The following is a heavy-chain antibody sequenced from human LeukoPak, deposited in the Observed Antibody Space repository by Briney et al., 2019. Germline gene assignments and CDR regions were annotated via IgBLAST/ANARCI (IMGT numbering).Heavy chain of an antibody. J-gene: IGHJ4*02. CDR2: IYPSGNT. CDR1: GGSFSNHF. V-gene: IGHV4-4*07. CDR3: ARETLAVAGAFDY. D-gene: IGHD6-19*01. Sequence: SETLSLTCSVSGGSFSNHFWSWVRQPAGKGLEWIGRIYPSGNTNYNPSLKSRVTISVDTSKNQFSLKLSSVTAADTAVYYCARETLAVAGAFDYWGQGTLVTVSS.